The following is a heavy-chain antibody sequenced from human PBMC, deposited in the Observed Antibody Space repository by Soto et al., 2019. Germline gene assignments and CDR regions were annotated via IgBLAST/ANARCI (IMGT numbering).Heavy chain of an antibody. V-gene: IGHV3-33*01. CDR2: IWYDGSNK. J-gene: IGHJ4*02. CDR3: ARGYGSGSYYVYYFDY. D-gene: IGHD3-10*01. Sequence: PGGSRRLSCAASGFTFSSYGMHWVRQAPGKGLEWVAVIWYDGSNKYYADSVKGRFTISGDNSKNTLYLQMNSLRAEDTAVYYCARGYGSGSYYVYYFDYWGQGTLVTVSS. CDR1: GFTFSSYG.